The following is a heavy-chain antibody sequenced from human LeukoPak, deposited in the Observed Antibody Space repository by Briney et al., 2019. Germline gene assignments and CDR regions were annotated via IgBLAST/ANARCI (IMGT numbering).Heavy chain of an antibody. CDR3: ARVGGTNYYYYGMDV. J-gene: IGHJ6*02. CDR2: IYYSGST. V-gene: IGHV4-59*01. Sequence: SETLSLTCTVSGGSISNYYWSWIRQPPGKGLEWIGYIYYSGSTNYNPSLKSRVTISVDTSKNQFSLKLNSLTAADTAMYYCARVGGTNYYYYGMDVWGQGTTVTVSS. CDR1: GGSISNYY.